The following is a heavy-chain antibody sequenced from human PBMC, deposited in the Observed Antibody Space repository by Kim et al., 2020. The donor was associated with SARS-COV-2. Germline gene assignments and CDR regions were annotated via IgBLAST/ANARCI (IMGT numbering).Heavy chain of an antibody. V-gene: IGHV4-39*07. J-gene: IGHJ4*02. Sequence: SETLSLTCTVSGDSISSSTYWGWIRQPPGKGLGWIGSISNRGNTYYNPSLKSRITISVDTSKNQFSLKLSSVTAADTAMYYCARKAGVGSSWLDYWGQGTLVTVSS. CDR1: GDSISSSTY. CDR3: ARKAGVGSSWLDY. CDR2: ISNRGNT. D-gene: IGHD6-13*01.